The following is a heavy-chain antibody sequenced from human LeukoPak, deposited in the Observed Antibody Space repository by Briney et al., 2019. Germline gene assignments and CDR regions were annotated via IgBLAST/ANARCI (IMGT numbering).Heavy chain of an antibody. Sequence: PRGSLRLSCAASGFTFSDLYMDWVRQAPGKGLEWVGRISTKANSYTIQYAASVKGRFTISRDDSKNSLYLRMNSLKSEDTAVYYCASDYCGGDCSHIWGQGTLVTVSS. V-gene: IGHV3-72*01. CDR3: ASDYCGGDCSHI. J-gene: IGHJ4*02. CDR2: ISTKANSYTI. D-gene: IGHD2-21*02. CDR1: GFTFSDLY.